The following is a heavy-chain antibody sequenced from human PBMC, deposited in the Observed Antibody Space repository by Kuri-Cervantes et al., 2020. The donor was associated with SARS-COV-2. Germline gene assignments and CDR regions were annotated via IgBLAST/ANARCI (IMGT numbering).Heavy chain of an antibody. D-gene: IGHD2-15*01. V-gene: IGHV3-49*03. CDR3: TRGMTVDSYFDY. J-gene: IGHJ4*02. CDR2: IRIIAYGATT. Sequence: GESLKTSCTGSGFTFGDYAMSWFRQAPGKGLEWVGFIRIIAYGATTEYAASVKGRFTISRDDSKTIAYLQMHSLKTEDTAVYYCTRGMTVDSYFDYWGQGTLVTVSS. CDR1: GFTFGDYA.